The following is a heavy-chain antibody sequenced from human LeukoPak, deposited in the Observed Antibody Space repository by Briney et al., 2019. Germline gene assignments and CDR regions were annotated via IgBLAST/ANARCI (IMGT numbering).Heavy chain of an antibody. CDR1: GYSFTGYY. Sequence: ASVKVSCKASGYSFTGYYMHWVREAPGQGREWMGWIKPNNGDTNYAQKFQGRVTMTRDTSISTAYMELSGLRSDDSAVYYCVRELEWELLRLGQFWGQGTLVTVSS. CDR3: VRELEWELLRLGQF. V-gene: IGHV1-2*02. J-gene: IGHJ1*01. CDR2: IKPNNGDT. D-gene: IGHD1-26*01.